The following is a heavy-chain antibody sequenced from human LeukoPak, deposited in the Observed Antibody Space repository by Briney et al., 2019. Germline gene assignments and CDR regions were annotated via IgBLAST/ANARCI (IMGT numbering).Heavy chain of an antibody. J-gene: IGHJ4*02. D-gene: IGHD5-18*01. CDR2: IKQDGSEK. Sequence: QPGGSLRLSCAASGFTFSSYWMNWVRQAPGKGLGWVANIKQDGSEKNYVDSAKGRFTISRDNAKNSLYLQMNSLRAEDTAVYYCAREGYSYAYYFDYWGQGTLVTVSS. CDR3: AREGYSYAYYFDY. V-gene: IGHV3-7*01. CDR1: GFTFSSYW.